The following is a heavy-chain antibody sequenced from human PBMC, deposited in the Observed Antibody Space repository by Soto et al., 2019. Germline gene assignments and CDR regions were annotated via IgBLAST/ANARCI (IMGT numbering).Heavy chain of an antibody. Sequence: LRLSCAASGFTFSRYAMSWVRQVPGKGLGWVSAIGSAHDPYYLGSVKGRFSISRENAKNSLYLQMNSLPTGDTAVYYCARAYLGRLPRRADYYYALDVWGQGTTVTVSS. D-gene: IGHD1-26*01. CDR1: GFTFSRYA. CDR2: IGSAHDP. V-gene: IGHV3-13*05. J-gene: IGHJ6*02. CDR3: ARAYLGRLPRRADYYYALDV.